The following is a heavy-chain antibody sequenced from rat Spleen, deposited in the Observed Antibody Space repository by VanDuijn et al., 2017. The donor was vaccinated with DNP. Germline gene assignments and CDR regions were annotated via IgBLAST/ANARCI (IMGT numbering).Heavy chain of an antibody. CDR2: INYSGRT. CDR3: ARWTRYFDY. CDR1: GHSITSNY. J-gene: IGHJ2*01. Sequence: EVQLQESGPGLAKPSQSLSLTCSVTGHSITSNYWAWIRKFPGNKMEWIGYINYSGRTGYNPSLKSRISITRDTSKNQFFLQLNSITTEDTATHYCARWTRYFDYWGQGVMVTVSS. V-gene: IGHV3-1*01. D-gene: IGHD1-7*01.